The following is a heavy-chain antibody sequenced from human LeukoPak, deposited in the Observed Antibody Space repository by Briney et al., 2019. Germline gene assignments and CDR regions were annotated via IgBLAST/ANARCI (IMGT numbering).Heavy chain of an antibody. D-gene: IGHD2-2*01. J-gene: IGHJ6*03. CDR3: ARDCSSTSCYHSGYYYYYMDV. V-gene: IGHV4-59*01. Sequence: SETLSLTCTVSGGSISSYYWSWIRQPPGKGLEWIGYIYYSGSTNYNPSLKSRVTMSVDTSKNQFSLKLSSVTAADTAVYYCARDCSSTSCYHSGYYYYYMDVWGKGTTVTVSS. CDR1: GGSISSYY. CDR2: IYYSGST.